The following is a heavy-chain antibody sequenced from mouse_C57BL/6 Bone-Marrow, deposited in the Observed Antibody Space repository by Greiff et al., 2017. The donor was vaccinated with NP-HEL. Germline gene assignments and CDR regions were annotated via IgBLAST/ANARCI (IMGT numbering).Heavy chain of an antibody. V-gene: IGHV1-69*01. D-gene: IGHD3-2*02. Sequence: QVQLQQPGAELVMPGASVKLSCKASGYTFTSYWMHWVKQGPGQGLEWIGEIDPSDSYTNYNQKFKGKSTLTVDKSSSTAYMQLSSLTSEDSAVYYCARYGQLRPTFDYWGQGTTLTVSS. J-gene: IGHJ2*01. CDR3: ARYGQLRPTFDY. CDR2: IDPSDSYT. CDR1: GYTFTSYW.